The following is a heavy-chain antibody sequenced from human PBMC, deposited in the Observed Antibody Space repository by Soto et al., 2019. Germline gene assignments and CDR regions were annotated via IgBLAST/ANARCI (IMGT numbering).Heavy chain of an antibody. CDR2: IKQDGSEK. V-gene: IGHV3-7*01. CDR1: GFTFSSYW. J-gene: IGHJ4*02. CDR3: ARYSPGHSSSWYLDY. Sequence: EVQLVESGGGLVQPGGSLRLSCAASGFTFSSYWMSWVRQAPGKGLEWVANIKQDGSEKYYVDSVKGRFTISRDNAKNSLYLQMNSLRAEDSALCYCARYSPGHSSSWYLDYWGQGTLVTVSS. D-gene: IGHD6-13*01.